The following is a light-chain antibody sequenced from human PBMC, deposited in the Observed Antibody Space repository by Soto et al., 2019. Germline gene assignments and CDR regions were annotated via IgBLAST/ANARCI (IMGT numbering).Light chain of an antibody. Sequence: IVMTQSPATLSVSPGERVTLSCRASQGLSSNLAWYQQKPGQAPRLLIYGASTRATGIPARFSGSGSGTEFTLTISRLEPEDFAVYFCQRYGSSPLITFGQGTRLETK. CDR1: QGLSSN. J-gene: IGKJ5*01. CDR3: QRYGSSPLIT. V-gene: IGKV3-15*01. CDR2: GAS.